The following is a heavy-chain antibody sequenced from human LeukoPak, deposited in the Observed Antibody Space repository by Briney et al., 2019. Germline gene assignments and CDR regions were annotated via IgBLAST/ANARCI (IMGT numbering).Heavy chain of an antibody. CDR3: ARHIAAPGFYFDY. D-gene: IGHD6-6*01. CDR1: GGSISSYY. J-gene: IGHJ4*02. V-gene: IGHV4-59*08. Sequence: SETLSLTCTVSGGSISSYYWSWIRQPPGKGLEWIGYIYYSGSTNYNPSLKSRVTISVDTSKNQFSLKLSSVTAADTAVYYCARHIAAPGFYFDYWGQGTLVTVSS. CDR2: IYYSGST.